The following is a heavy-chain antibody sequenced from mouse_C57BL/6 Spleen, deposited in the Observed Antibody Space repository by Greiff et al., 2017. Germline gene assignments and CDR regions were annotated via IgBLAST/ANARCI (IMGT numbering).Heavy chain of an antibody. Sequence: EVKLMESGGGLVQSGRSLRLSCATSGFTFSDFYMEWVRQAPGKGLEWIAASRNKANDYTTEYSASVKGRFIVSRDTSQSILYLQMNALRAEDTAIYYCARDGGSSRYFDVWGTGTTVTVSS. V-gene: IGHV7-1*01. CDR2: SRNKANDYTT. J-gene: IGHJ1*03. CDR3: ARDGGSSRYFDV. CDR1: GFTFSDFY. D-gene: IGHD1-1*01.